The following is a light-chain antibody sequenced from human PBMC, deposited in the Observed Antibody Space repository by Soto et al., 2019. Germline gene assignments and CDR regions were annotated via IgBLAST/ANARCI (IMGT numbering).Light chain of an antibody. Sequence: DIQMTQSPSTLSASVGDRVTITCRASQSISSWLALYQQQPGKAPKLLIYDAYSLESGTPSRFSGRRSGTEFTLTIASVQPEDFATYYCQQYSSYSPLTFGGGTKVDIK. CDR1: QSISSW. J-gene: IGKJ4*01. V-gene: IGKV1-5*01. CDR2: DAY. CDR3: QQYSSYSPLT.